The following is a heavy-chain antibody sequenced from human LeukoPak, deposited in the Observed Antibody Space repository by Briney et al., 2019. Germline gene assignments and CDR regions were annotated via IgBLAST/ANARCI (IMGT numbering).Heavy chain of an antibody. D-gene: IGHD2-2*01. Sequence: PSETLSLTCTVSGGSISSYYWSWIRQPPGKGLEWIGYIYYSGSTNYNPSLKSRVTISVDRSKNQFSLKLSSVTAADTAVYYCARATPIVVVPAAPEGIAARRGAFDIWGQGTMVTVSS. V-gene: IGHV4-59*12. CDR3: ARATPIVVVPAAPEGIAARRGAFDI. CDR1: GGSISSYY. CDR2: IYYSGST. J-gene: IGHJ3*02.